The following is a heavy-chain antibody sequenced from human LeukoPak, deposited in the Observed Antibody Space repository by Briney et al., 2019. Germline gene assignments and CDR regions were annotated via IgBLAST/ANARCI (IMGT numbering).Heavy chain of an antibody. J-gene: IGHJ4*02. Sequence: SETLPLTCAVYGGSFSGYYWSWIRQPPGKGLEWIGEINHSGSTNYNPSLKSRVTISVDTSKNQFSLKLSSVTAADTAVYYCARHAGRLRFRAHFDYWGQGTLVTVSS. D-gene: IGHD5-12*01. CDR3: ARHAGRLRFRAHFDY. CDR1: GGSFSGYY. CDR2: INHSGST. V-gene: IGHV4-34*01.